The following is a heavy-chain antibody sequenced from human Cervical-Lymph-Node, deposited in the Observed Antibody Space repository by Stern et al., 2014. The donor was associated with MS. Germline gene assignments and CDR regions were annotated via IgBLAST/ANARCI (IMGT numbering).Heavy chain of an antibody. CDR3: ARASRIDNSRGRGMDV. D-gene: IGHD4-23*01. V-gene: IGHV1-3*01. CDR2: INAGNDNT. Sequence: QVQLMQSGAEVKKPGASMKLSCKASGYTITAYMMHWVRQAPGQRFEWMGWINAGNDNTKYSEKFQGRVTITRDTPASTVYLELSSLKSEDTAVYYCARASRIDNSRGRGMDVWGQGTTVTVSS. CDR1: GYTITAYM. J-gene: IGHJ6*02.